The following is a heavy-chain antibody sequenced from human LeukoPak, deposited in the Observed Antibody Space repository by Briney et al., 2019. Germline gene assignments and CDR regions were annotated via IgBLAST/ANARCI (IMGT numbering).Heavy chain of an antibody. V-gene: IGHV4-59*08. D-gene: IGHD3-22*01. Sequence: PSETLSLTCTVSGGSISSYYWSWIRQPPGKGLEWIGYIYYSGSTNYNPSLKSRVTISVDTSENQFSLKLSSVTAADTAVYYCARHGGSSGYYPLFDYWGQGTLVTVSS. CDR1: GGSISSYY. CDR2: IYYSGST. J-gene: IGHJ4*02. CDR3: ARHGGSSGYYPLFDY.